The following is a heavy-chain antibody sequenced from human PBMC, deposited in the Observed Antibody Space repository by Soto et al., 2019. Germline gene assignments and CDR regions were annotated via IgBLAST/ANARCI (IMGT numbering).Heavy chain of an antibody. J-gene: IGHJ4*02. CDR3: ATLAKDDILTGFYPC. V-gene: IGHV3-66*01. CDR1: GFIVNSNY. D-gene: IGHD3-9*01. Sequence: EVQLVESGGGLVQPGGSLRLSCAASGFIVNSNYMSWVRQAPGKGLEWVSVIYSDGSTYYADSVKGRFIISRDNSNNTLYFQMNSLRAEDTAVYYCATLAKDDILTGFYPCWGQGTLVTVSS. CDR2: IYSDGST.